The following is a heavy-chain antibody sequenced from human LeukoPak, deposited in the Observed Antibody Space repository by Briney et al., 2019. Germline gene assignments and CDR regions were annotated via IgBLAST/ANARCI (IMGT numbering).Heavy chain of an antibody. CDR1: GGSFSGYY. J-gene: IGHJ5*02. CDR3: ARLLSRQYFNWFDP. D-gene: IGHD2-21*01. V-gene: IGHV4-34*01. CDR2: INHSGST. Sequence: PSETLSLTCAVYGGSFSGYYWSWIRQPPGKGLEWIGEINHSGSTNYNPSLKSRVTISVDTSKNQFSLKLNSVTAADTAVYYCARLLSRQYFNWFDPWGQGTLVTVSS.